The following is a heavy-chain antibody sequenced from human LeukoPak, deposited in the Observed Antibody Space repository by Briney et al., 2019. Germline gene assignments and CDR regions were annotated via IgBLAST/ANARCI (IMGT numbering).Heavy chain of an antibody. CDR1: GFTFSTYP. CDR3: AKGRYSGSYYNWFDP. J-gene: IGHJ5*02. D-gene: IGHD1-26*01. Sequence: GGSLSFSVPAPGFTFSTYPMTWFRKAPGKGLEWVSAISGSGGSTYYADSVKGRFTISRDTSKNTLYLQMNSLRAEDTAVYYCAKGRYSGSYYNWFDPWGQGTLVTVSS. CDR2: ISGSGGST. V-gene: IGHV3-23*01.